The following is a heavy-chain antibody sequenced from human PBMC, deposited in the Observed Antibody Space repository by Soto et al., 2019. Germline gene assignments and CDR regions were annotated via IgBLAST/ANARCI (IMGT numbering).Heavy chain of an antibody. CDR3: ARDHRAYSGYDWGLYNCFDP. V-gene: IGHV6-1*01. J-gene: IGHJ5*02. CDR2: TYYRSKWYN. D-gene: IGHD5-12*01. CDR1: GDSVSSNSAA. Sequence: SRTLSLTCAISGDSVSSNSAAWNWIRQSPSRGLEWLGRTYYRSKWYNDYAVSVKSRININPDTSKNQFSLQLNSVTPEDTAVYYSARDHRAYSGYDWGLYNCFDPWGQGAPVPASP.